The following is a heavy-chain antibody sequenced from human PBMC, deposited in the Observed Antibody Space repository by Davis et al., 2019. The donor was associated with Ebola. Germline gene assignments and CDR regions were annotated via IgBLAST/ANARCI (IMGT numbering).Heavy chain of an antibody. Sequence: GESLKISCAASGFTFSHYWMSWVRQAPGKGPEWVAIIKQDESEKYYVDSVKGRFTISRDNSKNTLYLQMNSLRPEDTAVYYCARDSDDYSFDYWGQGTLVTVSS. D-gene: IGHD4-11*01. CDR3: ARDSDDYSFDY. CDR2: IKQDESEK. J-gene: IGHJ4*02. V-gene: IGHV3-7*01. CDR1: GFTFSHYW.